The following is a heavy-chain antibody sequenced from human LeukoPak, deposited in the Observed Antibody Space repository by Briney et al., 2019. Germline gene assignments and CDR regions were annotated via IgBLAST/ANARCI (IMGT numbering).Heavy chain of an antibody. V-gene: IGHV1-18*01. CDR3: ATSSGYGFLFEY. Sequence: GASVKVSCKASGYTFTSYGISWVRQAPGQGLEWMGWISAYNGNTNYAQKLQGRVTMTEDTSTDTAYMEVRSLRSEDTAVYYCATSSGYGFLFEYWGQGTLVTVSS. D-gene: IGHD3-22*01. CDR1: GYTFTSYG. CDR2: ISAYNGNT. J-gene: IGHJ4*02.